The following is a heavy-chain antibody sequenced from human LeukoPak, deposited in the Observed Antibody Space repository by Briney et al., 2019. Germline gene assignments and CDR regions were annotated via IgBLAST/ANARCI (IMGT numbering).Heavy chain of an antibody. D-gene: IGHD2-2*01. Sequence: ASVKVSYKVSGYTLTELSMHWVRQAPGKGLEWMGGFDPEDGETIYAQKFQGRVTMTEDTSTDTAYMELSSLRSEDTAVYYCARFEVNHEDSSSFYYFDHWGQGTLVTVSS. CDR3: ARFEVNHEDSSSFYYFDH. CDR2: FDPEDGET. V-gene: IGHV1-24*01. J-gene: IGHJ4*02. CDR1: GYTLTELS.